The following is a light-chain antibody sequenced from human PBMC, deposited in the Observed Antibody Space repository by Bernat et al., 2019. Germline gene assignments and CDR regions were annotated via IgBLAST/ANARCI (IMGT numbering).Light chain of an antibody. CDR3: QQRSKT. J-gene: IGKJ5*01. CDR2: EAS. CDR1: QSVSIY. Sequence: EIVLTQSPATLSLSPGERATLSCRASQSVSIYLAWYQHKPGQAPRLLIYEASNRATGIPARFSGSGSGTDFTLTISSLEPEDFAVYYCQQRSKTFGQGTRLELK. V-gene: IGKV3-11*01.